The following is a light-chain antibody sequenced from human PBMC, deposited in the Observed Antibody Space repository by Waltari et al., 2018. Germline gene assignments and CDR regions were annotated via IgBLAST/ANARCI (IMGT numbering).Light chain of an antibody. J-gene: IGLJ2*01. V-gene: IGLV2-14*01. CDR3: SSYTGSSSLV. CDR2: DVS. CDR1: SSDVGGYNY. Sequence: QSALTQPASVSGCPGQSITIPGTGTSSDVGGYNYVAWYQQHQGKAPKRMIYDVSKPSSGVSSPFSGSKSCNTASLTISGLQADDEADYYCSSYTGSSSLVFGGGTKLTLL.